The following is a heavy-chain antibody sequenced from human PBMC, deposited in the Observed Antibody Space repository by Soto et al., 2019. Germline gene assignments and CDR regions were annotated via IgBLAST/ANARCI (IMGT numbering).Heavy chain of an antibody. D-gene: IGHD5-18*01. CDR2: ISSATTYI. CDR1: DFAFGSHT. CDR3: VTGYHSDY. J-gene: IGHJ4*02. Sequence: PGGSLRLSCAASDFAFGSHTMAWVRQAPGKGLEWVSSISSATTYILYVDSVRGRFTISRDNAKKSLFLQMDSLTADDTAVYFCVTGYHSDYWGQGTLVTVSS. V-gene: IGHV3-21*01.